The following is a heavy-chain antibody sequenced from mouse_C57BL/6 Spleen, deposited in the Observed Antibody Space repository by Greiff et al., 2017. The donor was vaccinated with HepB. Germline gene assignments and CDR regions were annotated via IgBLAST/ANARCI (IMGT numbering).Heavy chain of an antibody. CDR3: AAIYYYGSSHGYFDV. D-gene: IGHD1-1*01. V-gene: IGHV1-50*01. J-gene: IGHJ1*03. Sequence: QVQLQQPGAELVKPGASVKLSCKASGYTFTSYWMQWVKQRPGQGLEWIGEIDPSDSYTNYNQKFKGKATLTVDTSSSTAYLQLSSLTSEDSAVEYCAAIYYYGSSHGYFDVWGTGTTVTVSS. CDR2: IDPSDSYT. CDR1: GYTFTSYW.